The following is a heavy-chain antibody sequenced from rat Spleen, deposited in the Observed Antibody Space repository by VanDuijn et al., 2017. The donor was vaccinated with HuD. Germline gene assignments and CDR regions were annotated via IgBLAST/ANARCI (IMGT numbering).Heavy chain of an antibody. CDR3: AREAGIPFHYFDY. CDR2: ISWGGSST. D-gene: IGHD1-4*01. J-gene: IGHJ2*01. CDR1: GFTFDDYG. V-gene: IGHV5-29*01. Sequence: EVQLVESDGGLVLPGRSLKLSCAASGFTFDDYGMAWVRQAPKNGLEWVASISWGGSSTYYPDNVKGRFTISRDNAKSTLSLQVDSLRSEDTATYYCAREAGIPFHYFDYWGRGVMVTVSS.